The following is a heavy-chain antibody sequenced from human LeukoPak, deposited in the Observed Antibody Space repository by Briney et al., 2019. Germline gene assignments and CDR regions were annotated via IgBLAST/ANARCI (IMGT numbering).Heavy chain of an antibody. J-gene: IGHJ4*02. CDR1: GYSISSGYY. CDR2: IYNSGST. CDR3: ARERGIEHSAIAAAGYFDY. Sequence: TSETLSLTCTVSGYSISSGYYWGWIRQPPGKGLEWIGSIYNSGSTYYNPSLKSRVTISVDTSKNQFSLKLSSVTAADTAVYYCARERGIEHSAIAAAGYFDYWGQGTLVTVPS. D-gene: IGHD6-13*01. V-gene: IGHV4-38-2*02.